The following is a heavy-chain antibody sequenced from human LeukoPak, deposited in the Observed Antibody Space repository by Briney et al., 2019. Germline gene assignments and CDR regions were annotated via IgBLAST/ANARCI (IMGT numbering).Heavy chain of an antibody. V-gene: IGHV4-39*01. CDR3: ARSYGWGYSSGRDTFDY. D-gene: IGHD6-19*01. CDR1: GGSISSSSYY. J-gene: IGHJ4*02. CDR2: IYYSGST. Sequence: PSETLSLTCTVSGGSISSSSYYWGWIRQPPGKGLEWIGSIYYSGSTYYNPSLKSRVTISVDTSKNQFSLKLSSVTAADTAVYYCARSYGWGYSSGRDTFDYWGQGTLVTVSS.